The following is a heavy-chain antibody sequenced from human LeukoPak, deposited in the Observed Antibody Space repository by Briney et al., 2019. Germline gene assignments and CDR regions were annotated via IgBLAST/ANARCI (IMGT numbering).Heavy chain of an antibody. CDR3: AKDLFTLLPDY. CDR2: ISSSGGST. Sequence: GGSLRLSCAASGFTFSSYWMSWVRQAPGKGLEWVSGISSSGGSTYYADSVKGRFTISRDNSKNTLFLQMNSLRAEDTAIYYCAKDLFTLLPDYWGQGTLVTVSS. CDR1: GFTFSSYW. J-gene: IGHJ4*02. V-gene: IGHV3-23*01. D-gene: IGHD2-15*01.